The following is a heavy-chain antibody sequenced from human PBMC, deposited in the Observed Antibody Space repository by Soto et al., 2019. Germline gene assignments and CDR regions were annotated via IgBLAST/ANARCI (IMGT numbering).Heavy chain of an antibody. CDR3: ARHSGSYYFFDY. CDR2: ISAYNGNS. V-gene: IGHV1-18*01. J-gene: IGHJ4*02. Sequence: QVQLVQSGAEVKKPGASVKVSCETSRYTFTSYPISWVRQAPGQGLEWLGWISAYNGNSYYAQKVRGRVTMTTDTSTSTAYMELRSLRSDDTAVYCCARHSGSYYFFDYWGQGTLVTVSS. CDR1: RYTFTSYP. D-gene: IGHD1-26*01.